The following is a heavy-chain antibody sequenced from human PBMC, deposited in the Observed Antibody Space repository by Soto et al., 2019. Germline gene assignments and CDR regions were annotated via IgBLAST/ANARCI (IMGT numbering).Heavy chain of an antibody. CDR1: GYTFTGYY. CDR3: EREDKQLFLRDRGRFDP. Sequence: ASVKVSCKASGYTFTGYYMHWVRQAPGQGLEWMGWINPNSGGTNYAQKFQGWVTMTRDTSISTAYMELSRLRSDDTAVYYCEREDKQLFLRDRGRFDPWGQRTPVTVSS. V-gene: IGHV1-2*04. D-gene: IGHD2-21*01. CDR2: INPNSGGT. J-gene: IGHJ5*02.